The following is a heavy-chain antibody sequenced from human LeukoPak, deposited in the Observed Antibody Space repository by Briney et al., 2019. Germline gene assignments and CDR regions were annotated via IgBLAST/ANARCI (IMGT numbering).Heavy chain of an antibody. Sequence: GSLRLSCAASGFTFSSYWMSWVRQAPGKGLEWVANIKQDGSDKYYVDSVKGRFTISRDNAKNSLYLQMNSLRAEDTAVYYCARSLGYCSAGSCFPFDYWGQGTLVTVSS. CDR2: IKQDGSDK. CDR3: ARSLGYCSAGSCFPFDY. CDR1: GFTFSSYW. J-gene: IGHJ4*02. D-gene: IGHD2-15*01. V-gene: IGHV3-7*05.